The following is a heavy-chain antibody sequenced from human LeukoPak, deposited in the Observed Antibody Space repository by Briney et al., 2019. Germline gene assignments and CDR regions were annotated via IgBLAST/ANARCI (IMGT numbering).Heavy chain of an antibody. J-gene: IGHJ4*02. CDR3: AILRLGEFSPFDY. D-gene: IGHD3-16*01. CDR1: GFTFSSYA. V-gene: IGHV3-23*01. Sequence: PGGSLRLSCAASGFTFSSYAMSWVRQAPGKGLEWVSAISGSGGSTYYADSVKGRFTISRDNSKNTLYLQMNSLRAEDTAVYYCAILRLGEFSPFDYWGQGTLVTVSS. CDR2: ISGSGGST.